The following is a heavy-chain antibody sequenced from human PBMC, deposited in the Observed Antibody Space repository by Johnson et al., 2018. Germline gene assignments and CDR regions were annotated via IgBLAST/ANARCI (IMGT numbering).Heavy chain of an antibody. Sequence: VQLVESGGGVVQPGRSLRLSCAASGFTFSTYGMHWVRQAPGKGLEWVAVISFDGSNKHYADSVKGRFTISRDNSKNTLYLQMNSLRAEDTAVYYCAKDQAPYSYGYWHYYYGMDVWGQGTTVTVSS. J-gene: IGHJ6*02. D-gene: IGHD5-18*01. CDR1: GFTFSTYG. CDR2: ISFDGSNK. CDR3: AKDQAPYSYGYWHYYYGMDV. V-gene: IGHV3-30*18.